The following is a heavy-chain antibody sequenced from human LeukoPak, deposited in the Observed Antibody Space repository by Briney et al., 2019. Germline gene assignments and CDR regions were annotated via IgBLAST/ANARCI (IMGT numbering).Heavy chain of an antibody. Sequence: ASVKVSCKASGFTFTGYHMHWVRQAPGQGLEWMGRINPNSGDTNYAQKFQGRVTMTRDTSISTAYMELSRLRSDDTAVYYCARDYCSSTSCLFDYWGQGTLVTVSS. CDR3: ARDYCSSTSCLFDY. J-gene: IGHJ4*02. V-gene: IGHV1-2*06. D-gene: IGHD2-2*01. CDR2: INPNSGDT. CDR1: GFTFTGYH.